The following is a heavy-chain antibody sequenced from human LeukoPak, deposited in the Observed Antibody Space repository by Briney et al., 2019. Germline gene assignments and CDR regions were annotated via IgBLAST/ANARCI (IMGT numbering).Heavy chain of an antibody. D-gene: IGHD3-10*01. CDR2: ISYHGSNK. CDR1: GFTFSSYA. Sequence: GRSLRLSCAASGFTFSSYAMHSVRQAPGKGLEWVAVISYHGSNKYYADSVKGRFTISRDNSKNTLYLQMNSLRAEDTAVYYCARESEPRLIWFVGGEHYYFDYWGQGTLVTVSS. V-gene: IGHV3-30-3*01. CDR3: ARESEPRLIWFVGGEHYYFDY. J-gene: IGHJ4*02.